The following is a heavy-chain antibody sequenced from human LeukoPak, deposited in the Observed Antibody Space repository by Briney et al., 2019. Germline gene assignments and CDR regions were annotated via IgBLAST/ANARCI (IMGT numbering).Heavy chain of an antibody. CDR1: GFTFSSYA. V-gene: IGHV3-23*01. Sequence: GGSLRLSCAASGFTFSSYAMSWVRQAPGKGLEWVSGLVNSGGNTYNADSVKGRFTISRDNSKNTLYLQMNSLRAEDTAIYYCAKGHGAGKLSALDYWGQGTLVTVSS. CDR2: LVNSGGNT. J-gene: IGHJ4*02. D-gene: IGHD3-10*01. CDR3: AKGHGAGKLSALDY.